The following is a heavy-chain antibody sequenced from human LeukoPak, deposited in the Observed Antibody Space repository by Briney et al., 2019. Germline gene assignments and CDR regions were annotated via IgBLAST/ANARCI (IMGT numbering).Heavy chain of an antibody. CDR3: AREDSGYSCGLFDY. J-gene: IGHJ4*02. CDR1: GYTFTSYG. D-gene: IGHD5-18*01. CDR2: ISAYNGNT. Sequence: ASVKVSCKASGYTFTSYGISWVRQAPGQGLEWMGWISAYNGNTNYAQKLQGRVTMTTDTSTSTAYMELSRLRSDDTAVYYCAREDSGYSCGLFDYWGQGTLVTVSS. V-gene: IGHV1-18*01.